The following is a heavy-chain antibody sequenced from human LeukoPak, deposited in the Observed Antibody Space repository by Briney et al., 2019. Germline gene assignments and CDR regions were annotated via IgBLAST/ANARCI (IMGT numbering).Heavy chain of an antibody. D-gene: IGHD3-10*01. V-gene: IGHV1-8*01. CDR2: MNPNSGNT. Sequence: ASVKVSCKASGYTFTSYDINWVRQATGQGLEWMGWMNPNSGNTGYAQKFQGRVTMTRNTSISTAYMELSSLRSEDTAVYYCARGFHYYGSGSYEYYFDYWGQGTLDTVSS. J-gene: IGHJ4*02. CDR1: GYTFTSYD. CDR3: ARGFHYYGSGSYEYYFDY.